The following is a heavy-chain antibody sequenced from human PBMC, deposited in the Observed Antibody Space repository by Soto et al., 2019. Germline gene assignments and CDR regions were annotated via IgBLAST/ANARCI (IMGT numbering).Heavy chain of an antibody. V-gene: IGHV4-31*03. J-gene: IGHJ4*02. CDR1: GGSISSGVYY. CDR3: ASGLGYCSGGTCYSYGLHFED. CDR2: ISYSGST. D-gene: IGHD2-15*01. Sequence: QVQLQESGPGLVKPSQTLSLTCTVSGGSISSGVYYWSWIRQHPGKGLEWIGYISYSGSTDYNPSLKSRLTXSXXXSXXQFSLKLSSVTAADTAVYYCASGLGYCSGGTCYSYGLHFEDWGQGTLVTVSP.